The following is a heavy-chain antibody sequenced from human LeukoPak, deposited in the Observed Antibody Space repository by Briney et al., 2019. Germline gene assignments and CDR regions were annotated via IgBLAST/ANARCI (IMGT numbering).Heavy chain of an antibody. Sequence: SETLSLTCAVYSGSFSGYYWSWIRQPPGKGLEWIGEINHSGSTNYNPSLKSRVTISVDTSKNQFSLKLSSVTAADTAVYYCARGVRRGLRDYWGQGTLVTVSS. J-gene: IGHJ4*02. V-gene: IGHV4-34*01. D-gene: IGHD1-14*01. CDR3: ARGVRRGLRDY. CDR2: INHSGST. CDR1: SGSFSGYY.